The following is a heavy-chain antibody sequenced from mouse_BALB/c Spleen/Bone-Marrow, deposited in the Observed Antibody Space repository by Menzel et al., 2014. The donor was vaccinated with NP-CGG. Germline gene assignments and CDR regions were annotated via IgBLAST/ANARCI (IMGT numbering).Heavy chain of an antibody. Sequence: ELVRPGASVTLSCKASGYTFTDYEMHWVKQTPVHGLEWIGAIDPETGGTAYNQKFKGKATLTADKSSSTAYMQLSSLTSEDSAVYFCARSRYGSYYGYWGQGTPLTVSS. CDR3: ARSRYGSYYGY. CDR2: IDPETGGT. D-gene: IGHD1-1*01. V-gene: IGHV1-15*01. J-gene: IGHJ2*01. CDR1: GYTFTDYE.